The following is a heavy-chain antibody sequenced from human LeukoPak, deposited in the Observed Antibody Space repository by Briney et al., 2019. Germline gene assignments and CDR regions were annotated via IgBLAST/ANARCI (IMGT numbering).Heavy chain of an antibody. CDR1: GFTFSSYW. J-gene: IGHJ4*02. V-gene: IGHV3-74*01. Sequence: GGSLRLSCAASGFTFSSYWMYWVRQAPGKGLVWVSRINSDGSTTSYADSVKGRFTISRDNAKNTLYLQMNNLRAEDTAVYYCTKDDDSTSYYFDYWGQGTLITVSS. D-gene: IGHD2-2*01. CDR3: TKDDDSTSYYFDY. CDR2: INSDGSTT.